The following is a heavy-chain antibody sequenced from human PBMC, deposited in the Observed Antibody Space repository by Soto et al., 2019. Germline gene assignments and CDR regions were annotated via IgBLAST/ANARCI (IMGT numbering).Heavy chain of an antibody. V-gene: IGHV3-23*01. CDR3: AREQCSPLDRYCADGGVDWVDP. CDR2: ISGNGATT. J-gene: IGHJ5*02. D-gene: IGHD2-8*01. CDR1: GFSFTFYA. Sequence: EVHLLQSGGGLVQPGGSLRLSCEASGFSFTFYAMSWVRQAPGKGLEWVSAISGNGATTFYADSMKGRFTISRDNSRDTLYLQMNRLRAADTAVYCWAREQCSPLDRYCADGGVDWVDPWGRGTLVTVSS.